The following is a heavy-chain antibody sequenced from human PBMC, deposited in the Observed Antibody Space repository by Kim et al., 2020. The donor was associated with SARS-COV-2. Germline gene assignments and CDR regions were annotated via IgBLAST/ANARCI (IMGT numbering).Heavy chain of an antibody. CDR3: ARGFLTMVRGEYFQH. CDR2: ISYDGSNK. D-gene: IGHD3-10*01. J-gene: IGHJ1*01. V-gene: IGHV3-33*05. Sequence: GGSLRLSCAASGFTFSSYGMHWVRQAPGKGLEWVAVISYDGSNKYYADSVKGRFTISRDNSKNTLYLQMNSLRAEDTAVYYCARGFLTMVRGEYFQHWGQGTLVTVSS. CDR1: GFTFSSYG.